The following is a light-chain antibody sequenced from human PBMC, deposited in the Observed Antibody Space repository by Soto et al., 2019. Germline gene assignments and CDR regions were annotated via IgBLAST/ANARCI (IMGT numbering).Light chain of an antibody. CDR3: SSSTTTNTVL. J-gene: IGLJ2*01. Sequence: QSALTQPASVSGSPGQSITISCTGSSSDVGVSNLVSWYQQQQNKAPKLLISDVNHRPSGVSNRFSGSKSGNTASLTISGLQAEDEADYYSSSSTTTNTVLFGGGTKLAVL. V-gene: IGLV2-14*01. CDR1: SSDVGVSNL. CDR2: DVN.